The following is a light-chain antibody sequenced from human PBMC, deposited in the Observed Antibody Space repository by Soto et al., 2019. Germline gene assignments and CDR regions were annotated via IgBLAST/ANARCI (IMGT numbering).Light chain of an antibody. CDR2: EVS. V-gene: IGLV2-14*01. Sequence: QSALTQPASVSGSPGQSITISCTGTSSDVGGYNYVSWYQQHPGKAPKLSIYEVSNRPSGVSNRFSGSTSGNTASLTISGLQAEDEADYYCSSYTSSSTLVFGGGTKLTVL. CDR3: SSYTSSSTLV. J-gene: IGLJ3*02. CDR1: SSDVGGYNY.